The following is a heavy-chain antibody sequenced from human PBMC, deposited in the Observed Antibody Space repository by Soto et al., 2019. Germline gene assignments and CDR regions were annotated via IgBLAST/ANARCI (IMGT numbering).Heavy chain of an antibody. J-gene: IGHJ4*02. D-gene: IGHD3-16*01. CDR2: ISGTGGGT. CDR1: GFSFSSNA. V-gene: IGHV3-23*01. Sequence: GGSLRLSCAASGFSFSSNAMSWVRQAPGKGLEWVSAISGTGGGTYYADSVRGRFTVSRDNSKNTLYLQMNSLRAEDTAVYYCAKGGGLFDYWGQGTLVTVSS. CDR3: AKGGGLFDY.